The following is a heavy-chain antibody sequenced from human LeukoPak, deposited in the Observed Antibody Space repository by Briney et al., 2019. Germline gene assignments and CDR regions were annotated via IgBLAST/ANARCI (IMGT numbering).Heavy chain of an antibody. Sequence: SETLSLTCTVSGGCISSYYWSWLRQPAGKGLEWIGRIYTSGGTNSNPSLKSRVTMSVDTSKNQFSLQLSSVTAADTAVYYCAREDIVVVPAAMWFDPWGQGTLVTVSS. J-gene: IGHJ5*02. D-gene: IGHD2-2*01. V-gene: IGHV4-4*07. CDR2: IYTSGGT. CDR1: GGCISSYY. CDR3: AREDIVVVPAAMWFDP.